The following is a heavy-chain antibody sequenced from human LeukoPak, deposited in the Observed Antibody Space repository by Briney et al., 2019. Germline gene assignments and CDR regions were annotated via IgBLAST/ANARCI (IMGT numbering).Heavy chain of an antibody. CDR3: AKTHTWELYAGFDY. CDR2: IRYDGSNK. Sequence: PGGSLRLSCAASGFTFSSYGMHWVRQAPGKGLEWVAFIRYDGSNKYYADSVKGRFTISRDNSKNTPYLQMNSLRAEDTAVYYCAKTHTWELYAGFDYWGQGTLVTVSS. CDR1: GFTFSSYG. V-gene: IGHV3-30*02. D-gene: IGHD1-26*01. J-gene: IGHJ4*02.